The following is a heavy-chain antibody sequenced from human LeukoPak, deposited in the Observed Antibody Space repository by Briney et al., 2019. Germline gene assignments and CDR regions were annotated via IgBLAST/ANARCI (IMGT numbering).Heavy chain of an antibody. J-gene: IGHJ4*02. CDR1: GYTFTSYD. Sequence: GASVMVSCKASGYTFTSYDINWVRQATGQGLEWMGWTNPNSGYTGYAQKFQGRLTITRNTAISTAYMELSSLRSEDTAVYYCARVTGSIDYWGQGTLVTVSS. V-gene: IGHV1-8*03. CDR2: TNPNSGYT. CDR3: ARVTGSIDY. D-gene: IGHD3-9*01.